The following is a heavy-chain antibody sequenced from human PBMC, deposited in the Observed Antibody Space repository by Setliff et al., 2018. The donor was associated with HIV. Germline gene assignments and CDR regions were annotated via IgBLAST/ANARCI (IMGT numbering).Heavy chain of an antibody. CDR1: GASISSDS. CDR3: ARRGDFFYYAMDV. CDR2: LSPSGTT. J-gene: IGHJ6*02. Sequence: PSETLSLTCTVSGASISSDSWSWIRQSPGKGLEWIGELSPSGTTRPNPSLQSRVTISVDRSKNQFSLKLSSVTAADTAVYYCARRGDFFYYAMDVWGQGTTVTVSS. V-gene: IGHV4-4*09.